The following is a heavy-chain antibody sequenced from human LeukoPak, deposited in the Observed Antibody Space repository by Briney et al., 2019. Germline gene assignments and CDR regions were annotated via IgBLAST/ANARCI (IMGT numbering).Heavy chain of an antibody. CDR3: ARDLSPAILEWSRTKPHYFDY. D-gene: IGHD3-3*01. Sequence: GASVKVSCKASGYTFTGYYMHWVRQAPGQGLEWMGWINPNSGGTNYAQKFQGRVTMTRDTSISTAYMELSRLRSDDTAVYYCARDLSPAILEWSRTKPHYFDYWGQGTLVTVSS. V-gene: IGHV1-2*02. CDR2: INPNSGGT. J-gene: IGHJ4*02. CDR1: GYTFTGYY.